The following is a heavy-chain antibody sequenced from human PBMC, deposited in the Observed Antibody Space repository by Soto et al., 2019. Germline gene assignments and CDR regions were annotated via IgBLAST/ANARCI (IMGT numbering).Heavy chain of an antibody. CDR1: GITFDDYA. Sequence: PGGSLRLSCAASGITFDDYAMHWVRQAPGKGLEWVSGISSNGGDIAYADSVKGRFTISRDNAKNSLFLQMNSLRAEDTALYFCARVPHHVLVGSVFDCWGQGTMVTVSS. CDR2: ISSNGGDI. CDR3: ARVPHHVLVGSVFDC. V-gene: IGHV3-9*01. J-gene: IGHJ4*02. D-gene: IGHD3-9*01.